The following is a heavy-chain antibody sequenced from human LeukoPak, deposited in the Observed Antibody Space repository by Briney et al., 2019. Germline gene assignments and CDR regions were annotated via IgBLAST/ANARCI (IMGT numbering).Heavy chain of an antibody. D-gene: IGHD3-3*01. CDR2: ISYDGSNK. CDR1: GFTFSSYA. CDR3: AKVFVCIPVCITIFGVDAQDV. J-gene: IGHJ6*04. Sequence: PGGSLRLSCAASGFTFSSYAMHWVRQAPGKGLEWVAVISYDGSNKYYADSVKGRFTISRDNSKNTLYLQMNSLRAEDTAVYYCAKVFVCIPVCITIFGVDAQDVWGKGTTVTVYS. V-gene: IGHV3-30-3*01.